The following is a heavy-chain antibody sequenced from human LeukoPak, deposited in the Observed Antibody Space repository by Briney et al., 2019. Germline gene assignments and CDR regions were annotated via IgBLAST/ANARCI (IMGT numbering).Heavy chain of an antibody. J-gene: IGHJ1*01. CDR1: GGSISSGGYY. D-gene: IGHD2-8*01. V-gene: IGHV4-31*03. CDR3: ARIPRYCTNGVCVQH. Sequence: SQTLSLTCTVSGGSISSGGYYWIWIRPHPGKGLEWIGYIYYSGSTYYNPSLKSRVTISVDTSKNQFSLKLSSVTAADTAVYYCARIPRYCTNGVCVQHWGQGTLVTVSS. CDR2: IYYSGST.